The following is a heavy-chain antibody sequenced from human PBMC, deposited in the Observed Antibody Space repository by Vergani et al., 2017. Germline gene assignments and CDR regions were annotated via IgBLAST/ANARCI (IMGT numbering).Heavy chain of an antibody. D-gene: IGHD3-10*01. J-gene: IGHJ4*02. CDR1: GYSFTSYW. CDR2: IYPGDSDT. V-gene: IGHV5-51*01. Sequence: EVQLVQSGAEVKKPGESLKISCKGSGYSFTSYWIGWVRQMPGKGLEWMGIIYPGDSDTRYSPSFQGQVTISADKSLRTAYLQWSSLKASDTAMYYCARTPHATPAGDGYYFDYWGQGTLVTVSS. CDR3: ARTPHATPAGDGYYFDY.